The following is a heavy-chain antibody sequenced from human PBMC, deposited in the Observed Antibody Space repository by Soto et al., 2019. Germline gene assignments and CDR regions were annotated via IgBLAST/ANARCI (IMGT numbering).Heavy chain of an antibody. Sequence: QVTLKESGPTLVKPTQTLTLTCTFSGFSLSTTGMGVGWIRKPPGKALEWLALIYWDDDKRYSPSLKTRLTITKDTSKNQVVLTMTNMDPVDTATYYCAHKGDSSVLDYWGQGTLVTVSS. D-gene: IGHD3-22*01. J-gene: IGHJ4*02. V-gene: IGHV2-5*02. CDR1: GFSLSTTGMG. CDR3: AHKGDSSVLDY. CDR2: IYWDDDK.